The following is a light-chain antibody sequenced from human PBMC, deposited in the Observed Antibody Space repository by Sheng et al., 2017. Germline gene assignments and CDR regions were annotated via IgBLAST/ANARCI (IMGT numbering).Light chain of an antibody. J-gene: IGKJ4*01. CDR1: QSISNY. CDR2: DAS. CDR3: QQYVSSPLT. Sequence: EIQLTQSPATLSLSPGESATLSCRASQSISNYLAWYQQKPGQAPRLLIYDASNRAAGIPARFSGSGSGTDFTLTISRLEPEDFAVYYCQQYVSSPLTFGGGTKVEIK. V-gene: IGKV3-11*01.